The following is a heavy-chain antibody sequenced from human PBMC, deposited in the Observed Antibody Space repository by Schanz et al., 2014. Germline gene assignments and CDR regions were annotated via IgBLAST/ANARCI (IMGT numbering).Heavy chain of an antibody. CDR2: IKQDGSEK. J-gene: IGHJ6*02. CDR3: AKYGDDYGDYYHYGMDV. Sequence: EVQLVESGGGLVQPGGSLRLSCAASGFTFSSYWMSWVRQAPGEGLEWVANIKQDGSEKYYVDSVKGRFTISRDNAKNSLYLQMNSLRPEDTAVYYCAKYGDDYGDYYHYGMDVWGQGTTVTVSS. CDR1: GFTFSSYW. D-gene: IGHD4-17*01. V-gene: IGHV3-7*01.